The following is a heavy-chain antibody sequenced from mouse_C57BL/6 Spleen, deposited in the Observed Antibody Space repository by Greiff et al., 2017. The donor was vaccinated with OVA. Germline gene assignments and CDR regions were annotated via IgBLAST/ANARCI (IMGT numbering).Heavy chain of an antibody. Sequence: EVMLVESGGDLVKPGGSLKLSCAASGFTFSSYGMSWVRQTPDKRLVWVATISSGGSYTYYPDSVKGRFTISRDKAKNTLYLQRSSLKSEDTAMYYCARQKNDGGLLYAMDYWGQGTSVTVSS. CDR3: ARQKNDGGLLYAMDY. CDR2: ISSGGSYT. CDR1: GFTFSSYG. D-gene: IGHD1-1*01. J-gene: IGHJ4*01. V-gene: IGHV5-6*02.